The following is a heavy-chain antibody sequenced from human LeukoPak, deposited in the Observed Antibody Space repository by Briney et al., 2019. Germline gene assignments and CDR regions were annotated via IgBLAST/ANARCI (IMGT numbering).Heavy chain of an antibody. CDR1: GGSFSGYY. Sequence: SETLSLTCAVYGGSFSGYYLSWFRKPPGKGLEWIGEINHSGSTNYNPSLKSRVTISVDTSKNQFSLKLSSVTAADTAVYYCAREGCSSTSCYVLQFDPWGQGTLVTVSS. CDR3: AREGCSSTSCYVLQFDP. D-gene: IGHD2-2*01. CDR2: INHSGST. V-gene: IGHV4-34*01. J-gene: IGHJ5*02.